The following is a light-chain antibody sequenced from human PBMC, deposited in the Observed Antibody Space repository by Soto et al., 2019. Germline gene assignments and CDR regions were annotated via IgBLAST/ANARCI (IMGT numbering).Light chain of an antibody. Sequence: EMVLTQSPGTLSLSPGERATLSCRASQSVSSSYLAWYQQKPGQAPRLLIYGASSRATGIPDRFSGSGSGTDFTLTISRLEPEDFAVYYCQQYGSGFTFGPGTKVDIK. V-gene: IGKV3-20*01. CDR1: QSVSSSY. CDR2: GAS. J-gene: IGKJ3*01. CDR3: QQYGSGFT.